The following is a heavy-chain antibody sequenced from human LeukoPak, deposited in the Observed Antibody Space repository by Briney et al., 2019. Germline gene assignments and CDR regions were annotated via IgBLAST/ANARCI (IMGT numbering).Heavy chain of an antibody. J-gene: IGHJ4*02. CDR3: ARERAYCGADCYRYFDY. CDR2: VYYSGST. Sequence: PSETLSLTCTVSGGSISSFYWSWIRQPPGEGLEWIVYVYYSGSTNYNPSLKSRVTISVDTSKKQFSLKLSSVTAADTAVYYCARERAYCGADCYRYFDYWGQGTLVTVSS. D-gene: IGHD2-21*02. V-gene: IGHV4-59*01. CDR1: GGSISSFY.